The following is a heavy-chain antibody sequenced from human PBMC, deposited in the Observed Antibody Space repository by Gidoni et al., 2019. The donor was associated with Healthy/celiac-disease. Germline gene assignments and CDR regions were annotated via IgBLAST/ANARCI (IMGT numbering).Heavy chain of an antibody. J-gene: IGHJ6*02. CDR3: VKGPPITIFGVVIPYYYYGMDV. CDR2: ISSNGGST. D-gene: IGHD3-3*01. V-gene: IGHV3-64D*06. Sequence: EVQLVESGGGLVQPGGSLRLSCSASGFTFSSYAMHWVRQAPGKGLEYVSAISSNGGSTYYADSVKGRFTISRDNSKNTLYLQMSSLRAEDTAVYYCVKGPPITIFGVVIPYYYYGMDVWGQGTTVTVSS. CDR1: GFTFSSYA.